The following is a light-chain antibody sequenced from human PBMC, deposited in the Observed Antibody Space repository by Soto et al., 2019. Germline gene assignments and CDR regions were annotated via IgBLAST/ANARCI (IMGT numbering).Light chain of an antibody. Sequence: EIVLTQSPGTLSLSPGERATLSCRARQSVSSSYLAWYQQKPGQAPRLLIYGASSRATGIPDRFSGSGSGTDFTLTISRLEPEDFAVYYYQQYGRPPPKGTFGQGTKLEIK. CDR2: GAS. CDR1: QSVSSSY. J-gene: IGKJ2*01. CDR3: QQYGRPPPKGT. V-gene: IGKV3-20*01.